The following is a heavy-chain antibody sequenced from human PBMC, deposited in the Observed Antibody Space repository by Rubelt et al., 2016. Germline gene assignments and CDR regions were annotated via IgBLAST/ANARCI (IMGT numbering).Heavy chain of an antibody. CDR1: GFTFSSYG. J-gene: IGHJ4*02. Sequence: GGGVAQPGGSLRLSCAASGFTFSSYGMHWVRQAPGKGLEWVAFIRNDGSNGYYADSVKGRFTISRDNSKNTLYLQMNSLRVEDTAVYYCAPPISGYSSGWYVYWGQGTLVTVSS. CDR2: IRNDGSNG. CDR3: APPISGYSSGWYVY. D-gene: IGHD6-19*01. V-gene: IGHV3-30*02.